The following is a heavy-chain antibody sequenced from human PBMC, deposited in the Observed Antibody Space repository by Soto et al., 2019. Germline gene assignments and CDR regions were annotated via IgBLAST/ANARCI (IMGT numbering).Heavy chain of an antibody. Sequence: HPGGSLRLSCAVSGSGFTVRSFSMCWFRQAPGKGLEWVSVFSDTGGTTDYAESVKGRFTVSRDNSQRTLYLQMNSLRAEDTAIYYCANYLQRGMDVWGQGTTVTVSS. CDR3: ANYLQRGMDV. V-gene: IGHV3-23*01. CDR2: FSDTGGTT. CDR1: GSGFTVRSFS. J-gene: IGHJ6*02.